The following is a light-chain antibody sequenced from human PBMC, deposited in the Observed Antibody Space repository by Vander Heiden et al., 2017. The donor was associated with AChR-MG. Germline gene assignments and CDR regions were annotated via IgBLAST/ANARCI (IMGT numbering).Light chain of an antibody. CDR3: QQEDTLPLT. CDR2: DAS. CDR1: QAIRNY. Sequence: DMQMTQTQYARSASEGDRVTITCQASQAIRNYLNWYQQKPGKAPKLLIYDASNLETGVPSRFSGSGSATDFTFAISSLQPEDLATYFCQQEDTLPLTFCGGTEVEIK. V-gene: IGKV1-33*01. J-gene: IGKJ4*01.